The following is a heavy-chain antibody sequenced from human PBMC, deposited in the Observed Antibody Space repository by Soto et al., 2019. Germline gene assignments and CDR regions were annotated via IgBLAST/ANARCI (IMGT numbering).Heavy chain of an antibody. Sequence: GGSLRLSCAASGFTFSSYSMNWVRQAPGKGLEWVSSISSSSSYIYYADSVKGRFTISRDNAKNSLYLQMNSLRTEDTAVYYCAREQYYYDSSGYYQYNWFDPWGQGTLVTVSS. J-gene: IGHJ5*02. CDR3: AREQYYYDSSGYYQYNWFDP. CDR2: ISSSSSYI. V-gene: IGHV3-21*01. D-gene: IGHD3-22*01. CDR1: GFTFSSYS.